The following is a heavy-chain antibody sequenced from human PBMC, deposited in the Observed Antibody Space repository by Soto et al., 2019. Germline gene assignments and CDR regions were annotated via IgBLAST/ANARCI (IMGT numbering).Heavy chain of an antibody. CDR3: ARSKLTLLEWYVPNWFDP. CDR2: IYYRGST. V-gene: IGHV4-39*01. CDR1: GGSISSSSYY. D-gene: IGHD3-3*02. J-gene: IGHJ5*02. Sequence: QLQLQESGPGLVKPSETLSLTCTVSGGSISSSSYYWGWIRQPPGKGLEWIGSIYYRGSTYSNPSLKSRVTISVDTSKNQFSLKLSSVTAADTAVYYCARSKLTLLEWYVPNWFDPWGQGTLVTVSS.